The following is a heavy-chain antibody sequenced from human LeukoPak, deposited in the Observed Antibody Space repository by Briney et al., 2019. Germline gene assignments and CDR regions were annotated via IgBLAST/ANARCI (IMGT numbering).Heavy chain of an antibody. CDR3: ARGYDYGDYVGDFDY. D-gene: IGHD4-17*01. CDR1: GYTLTSYG. J-gene: IGHJ4*02. Sequence: GASVKVSCKASGYTLTSYGISWVRQAPGQGLEWMGWISVYNTNTKYAQKLQGRVTMTTDRSTSTAYMELRSLRSDDTAVYYCARGYDYGDYVGDFDYWGQGTLVTVSS. CDR2: ISVYNTNT. V-gene: IGHV1-18*04.